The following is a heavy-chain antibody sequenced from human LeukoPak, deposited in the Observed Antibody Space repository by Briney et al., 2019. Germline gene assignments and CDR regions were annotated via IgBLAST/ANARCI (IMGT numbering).Heavy chain of an antibody. CDR3: ARGSGQWGFDS. CDR2: IYYSGST. J-gene: IGHJ4*02. Sequence: SETLSLTCTVSGGSISSHYWSWIRQPPGKTLEWIGYIYYSGSTNYNPSLRSRGTISVDSSKNQFSLKLSSVTAADTAVYYCARGSGQWGFDSWGQGTLVTVSS. CDR1: GGSISSHY. V-gene: IGHV4-59*11. D-gene: IGHD3-10*01.